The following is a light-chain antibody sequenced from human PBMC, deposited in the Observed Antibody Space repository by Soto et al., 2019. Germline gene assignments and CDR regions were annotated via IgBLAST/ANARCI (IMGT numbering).Light chain of an antibody. CDR2: GNY. Sequence: QSVLTQPPSVSGAPGQRVTISCIGSSSNIGAAHDVHWYQQLPGTAPKLLICGNYNRPSGVPDRFSGSRSGAAASLAITGLRDEDEADYYCQSYDSSLNVVFGGGTKVTVL. CDR3: QSYDSSLNVV. V-gene: IGLV1-40*01. J-gene: IGLJ2*01. CDR1: SSNIGAAHD.